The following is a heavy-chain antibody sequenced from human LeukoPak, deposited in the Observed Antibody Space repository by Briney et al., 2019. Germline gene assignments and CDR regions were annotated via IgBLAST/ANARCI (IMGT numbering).Heavy chain of an antibody. CDR1: GYTFTSYG. CDR3: ARVSVAVAGPLFDC. D-gene: IGHD6-19*01. J-gene: IGHJ4*02. CDR2: ISAYNGNT. V-gene: IGHV1-18*01. Sequence: ASVKVSCKASGYTFTSYGISWVRQAPGQGLEWMGWISAYNGNTNYAQTLQGRVTMTTDTSTSTVYMELRSLRSDDTAVYYCARVSVAVAGPLFDCWGQGTLVTVSS.